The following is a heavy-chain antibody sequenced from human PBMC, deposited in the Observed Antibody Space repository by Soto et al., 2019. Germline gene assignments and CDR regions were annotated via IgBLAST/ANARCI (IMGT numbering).Heavy chain of an antibody. D-gene: IGHD2-2*01. J-gene: IGHJ5*02. CDR2: IRGYNGVT. CDR3: ARGFSITTCFGYFDP. Sequence: QVLLEQSGAEVKRPGASVKVSCKASGYTFSNYGSIWVRQSPGQGLEWMGWIRGYNGVTNYAQKLQDRVTMTIDTATTTAYMELRSLRSDDTAVYYCARGFSITTCFGYFDPWGQGTLVTVSP. V-gene: IGHV1-18*01. CDR1: GYTFSNYG.